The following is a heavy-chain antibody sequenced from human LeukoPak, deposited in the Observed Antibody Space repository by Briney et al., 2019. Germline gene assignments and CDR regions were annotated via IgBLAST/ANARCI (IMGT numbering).Heavy chain of an antibody. J-gene: IGHJ6*02. V-gene: IGHV4-59*07. D-gene: IGHD6-19*01. CDR3: ARAPLYSGGSGWSLYHLYAMHV. CDR1: GGSISSSY. CDR2: IDNSWST. Sequence: PSDTLSLTCTVSGGSISSSYWSWARQPPGKALECIGYIDNSWSTNYHHSLKSRVTISLDTPKSQFSLKLSSVTAADTAVYYCARAPLYSGGSGWSLYHLYAMHVWRQGPTVTVSS.